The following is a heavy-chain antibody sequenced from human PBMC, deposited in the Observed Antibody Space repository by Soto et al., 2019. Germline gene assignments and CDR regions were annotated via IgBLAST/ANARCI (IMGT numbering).Heavy chain of an antibody. D-gene: IGHD6-13*01. V-gene: IGHV3-30-3*01. Sequence: QVQLVESGGGVVQPGRSLRLSCAASGFTFSTHAMHWVRQAPGKGLECVAIVSFDGSNKYYADSVKGRFTISRDNSKNTLYLQMSGLTPEDTAFYYWARYQTAITTAGGGRIDHWGQGTLVTVSS. CDR2: VSFDGSNK. J-gene: IGHJ4*02. CDR1: GFTFSTHA. CDR3: ARYQTAITTAGGGRIDH.